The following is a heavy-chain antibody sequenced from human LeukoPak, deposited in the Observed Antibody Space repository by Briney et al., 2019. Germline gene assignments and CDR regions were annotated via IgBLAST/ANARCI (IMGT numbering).Heavy chain of an antibody. Sequence: PSETLSLTCIVSGGSISSSSYYWGWIRQPPGKGLEWIGNIYYIGSTYYNPSLKSRVTIAVDTSKNQFSLKLSSVLAADTAVYYCARRRIRGGYDPYHFDYWGQGTLVTVSS. J-gene: IGHJ4*02. CDR3: ARRRIRGGYDPYHFDY. CDR2: IYYIGST. CDR1: GGSISSSSYY. D-gene: IGHD3-22*01. V-gene: IGHV4-39*01.